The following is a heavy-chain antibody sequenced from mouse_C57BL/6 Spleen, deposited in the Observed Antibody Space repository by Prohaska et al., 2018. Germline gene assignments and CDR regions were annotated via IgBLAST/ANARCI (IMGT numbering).Heavy chain of an antibody. V-gene: IGHV1-63*01. CDR3: ARGGYYGSSEWYFDV. D-gene: IGHD1-1*01. CDR1: GYTFTNYW. CDR2: IYPGGGYT. Sequence: QVQLQQSGAELVRPGTSVKMSCKASGYTFTNYWIGWAKQRPGHGLEWIGDIYPGGGYTNYNEKFKGKATLTADKSSSTAYMQFSSLTSEDSAIYYCARGGYYGSSEWYFDVWGTGTTVTVSS. J-gene: IGHJ1*03.